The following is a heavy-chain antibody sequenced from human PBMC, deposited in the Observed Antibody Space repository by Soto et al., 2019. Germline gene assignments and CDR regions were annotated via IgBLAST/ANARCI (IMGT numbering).Heavy chain of an antibody. CDR3: ASEFNYDDGSGTEY. D-gene: IGHD3-22*01. Sequence: EVQLLESGGGLVQPGGSLRLSCAASGFTFSSYAMSWVRQAPGKGLEWVSAIGGSGGSTYYADSVKGRFTISRDNSKNTLYLQSNSLRAGDTAVYYCASEFNYDDGSGTEYWGQGTLVTVSS. CDR1: GFTFSSYA. J-gene: IGHJ4*02. CDR2: IGGSGGST. V-gene: IGHV3-23*01.